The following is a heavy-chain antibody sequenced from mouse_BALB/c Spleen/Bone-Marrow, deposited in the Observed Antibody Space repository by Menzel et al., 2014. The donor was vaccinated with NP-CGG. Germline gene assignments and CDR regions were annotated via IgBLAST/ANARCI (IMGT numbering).Heavy chain of an antibody. D-gene: IGHD2-4*01. Sequence: QVQLQQPGPELVKPGASVSISCKASGYTFTSYYIHWVKQRPGQGLEWIGWIYPGNVNTKYNEKFKGKATLTADKSSSTAYMQLSSLTSEDSAVYFCARDDYAYWGQGTLVTVSA. CDR3: ARDDYAY. CDR1: GYTFTSYY. CDR2: IYPGNVNT. V-gene: IGHV1S56*01. J-gene: IGHJ3*01.